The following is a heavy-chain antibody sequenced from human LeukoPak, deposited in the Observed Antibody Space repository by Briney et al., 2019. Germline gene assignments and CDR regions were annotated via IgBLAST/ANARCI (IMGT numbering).Heavy chain of an antibody. J-gene: IGHJ4*02. Sequence: GGSLRLSCAAPGFTFSRLAMIWVRQAPGKGLEWVSTISASGPYYADAVRGRFTISRDNSRNTLSLQMDSLRAEDTAVYYCAKDHESDGYPCLDHWGLGTLVTVSS. CDR1: GFTFSRLA. V-gene: IGHV3-23*01. CDR3: AKDHESDGYPCLDH. CDR2: ISASGP. D-gene: IGHD3-22*01.